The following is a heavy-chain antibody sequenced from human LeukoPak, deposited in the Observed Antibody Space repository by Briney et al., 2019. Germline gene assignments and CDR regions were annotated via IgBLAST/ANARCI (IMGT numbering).Heavy chain of an antibody. D-gene: IGHD4-23*01. J-gene: IGHJ4*02. CDR3: AREASGGYFDY. V-gene: IGHV1-46*01. CDR2: INPTGDST. Sequence: GASVKVSCKASGYTFSSYYMHWVRQAPGQGLERAGLINPTGDSTNYAQNFRGRVTMTRDTSTSTVYMDLSSLRSEDTAVYYCAREASGGYFDYWGQGTLVTVSS. CDR1: GYTFSSYY.